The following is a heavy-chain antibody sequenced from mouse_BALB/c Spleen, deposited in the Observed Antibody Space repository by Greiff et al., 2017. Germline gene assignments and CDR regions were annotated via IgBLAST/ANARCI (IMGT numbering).Heavy chain of an antibody. CDR1: GYTFTSYY. D-gene: IGHD1-1*01. CDR3: TRGEYYGSVLFDY. J-gene: IGHJ2*01. CDR2: INPSNGGT. V-gene: IGHV1S81*02. Sequence: QVQLQQSGAELVKPGASVKLSCKASGYTFTSYYMYWVKQRPGQGLEWIGEINPSNGGTNFNEKFKSKATLTVDKSSSTAYMQLSSLTSEDSAVYYCTRGEYYGSVLFDYWGQGTTLTVSS.